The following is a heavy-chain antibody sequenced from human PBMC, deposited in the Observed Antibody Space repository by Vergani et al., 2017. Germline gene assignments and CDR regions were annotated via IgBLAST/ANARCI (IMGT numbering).Heavy chain of an antibody. D-gene: IGHD3-16*02. V-gene: IGHV3-33*01. CDR3: ARGRYYDYVWGSYRNNFDY. Sequence: QVQLVESGGGVVQPGRSLRLSCAASGFTFSSYGMHWVRQAPGKGLEWVAVIWYDGSNKYYADSVKGRFTISRDNSKNTLYLQMNSLRAEDTAVYYCARGRYYDYVWGSYRNNFDYWGQGTLVTVSS. CDR1: GFTFSSYG. CDR2: IWYDGSNK. J-gene: IGHJ4*02.